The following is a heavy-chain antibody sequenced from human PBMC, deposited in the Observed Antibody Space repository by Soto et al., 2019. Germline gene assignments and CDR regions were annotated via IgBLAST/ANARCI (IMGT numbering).Heavy chain of an antibody. CDR1: GYTLDNHA. CDR3: ARGTKGAGGWYFDL. Sequence: QIQVVQSEVEVKRPGASVRISCKASGYTLDNHAVTWVRQAPEQGLEWMGWIGALLYNDATNHARKFQGRLTMARDTSPNTVYMDLGSLRSDDTAVYYCARGTKGAGGWYFDLWGRGTLVVVSS. CDR2: IGALLYNDAT. V-gene: IGHV1-18*01. J-gene: IGHJ2*01. D-gene: IGHD2-8*01.